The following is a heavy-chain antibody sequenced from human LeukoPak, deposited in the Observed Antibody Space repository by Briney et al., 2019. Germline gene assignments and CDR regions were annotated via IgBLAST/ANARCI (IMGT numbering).Heavy chain of an antibody. J-gene: IGHJ5*02. CDR1: GYSISSGYY. Sequence: SETLSLTCAVSGYSISSGYYWGWIRQPPGKGLEWVGSIYHSGSTDYNPSLKSRVTISVDTSKNQFSLKLRSVTAAATAVYYCARLSVHHYSGSYLIRGWFDPWGQGTLVTVSS. CDR2: IYHSGST. D-gene: IGHD3-10*01. V-gene: IGHV4-38-2*01. CDR3: ARLSVHHYSGSYLIRGWFDP.